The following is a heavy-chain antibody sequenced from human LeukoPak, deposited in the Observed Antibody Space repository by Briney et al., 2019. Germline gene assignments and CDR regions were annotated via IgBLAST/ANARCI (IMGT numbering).Heavy chain of an antibody. D-gene: IGHD6-13*01. Sequence: GGSLRLSCTASGFTVSSKYMNWVRQAPGQGLEWVSVLYSGGTAFYPDSVRGRFTISRDNSKNTLYPQMNSLRAEDTAVYYCAKVRAAAAHWGQGTLVTVSS. J-gene: IGHJ4*02. V-gene: IGHV3-53*01. CDR2: LYSGGTA. CDR3: AKVRAAAAH. CDR1: GFTVSSKY.